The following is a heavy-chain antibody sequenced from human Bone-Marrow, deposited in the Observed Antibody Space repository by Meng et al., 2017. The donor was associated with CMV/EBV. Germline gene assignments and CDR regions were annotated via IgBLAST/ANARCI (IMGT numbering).Heavy chain of an antibody. V-gene: IGHV4-39*02. CDR1: GGSISSSSYY. CDR3: ARDQVLRFLEWSNYYYYGMDV. D-gene: IGHD3-3*01. CDR2: IYYSGST. Sequence: SQTLSLTCTVSGGSISSSSYYWGWIRQPPGKGLEWIGSIYYSGSTYYNPSLKSRVTISVDTSKNQFSLKLSSVTAADTAVYYCARDQVLRFLEWSNYYYYGMDVWGQGTTVTFYS. J-gene: IGHJ6*02.